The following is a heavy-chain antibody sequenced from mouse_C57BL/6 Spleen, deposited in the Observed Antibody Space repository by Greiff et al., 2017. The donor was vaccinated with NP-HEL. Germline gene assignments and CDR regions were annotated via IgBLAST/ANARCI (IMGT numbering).Heavy chain of an antibody. CDR3: ARSTGDYAMDY. Sequence: EVQLQESEGGLVQPGSSMKLSCTASGFTFSDYYMAWVRQVPEKGLEWVANINYDGSSTYYLDSLKSRFIISRDNAKNILYLQMSSLKSEDTATYYCARSTGDYAMDYWGQGTSVTVSS. J-gene: IGHJ4*01. V-gene: IGHV5-16*01. D-gene: IGHD4-1*01. CDR1: GFTFSDYY. CDR2: INYDGSST.